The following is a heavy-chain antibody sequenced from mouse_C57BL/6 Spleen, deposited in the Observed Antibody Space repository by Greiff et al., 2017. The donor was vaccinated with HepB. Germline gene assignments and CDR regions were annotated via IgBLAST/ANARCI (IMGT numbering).Heavy chain of an antibody. CDR2: INPNNGGT. D-gene: IGHD1-1*01. CDR1: GYTFTDYY. V-gene: IGHV1-26*01. CDR3: ERSSYYYGSSYSWFAY. J-gene: IGHJ3*01. Sequence: EVQPQQSGPELVKPGASVKISCKASGYTFTDYYMNWVKQSHGKSLEWIGDINPNNGGTSYNQKFKGKATLTVDKSSSTAYMELRSLTSEDSAVYYCERSSYYYGSSYSWFAYWGQGTLVTVSA.